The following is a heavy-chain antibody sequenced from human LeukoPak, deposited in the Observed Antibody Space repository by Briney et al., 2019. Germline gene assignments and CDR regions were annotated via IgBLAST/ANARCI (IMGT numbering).Heavy chain of an antibody. V-gene: IGHV1-46*01. D-gene: IGHD4-11*01. CDR3: ARVDADASTETTNYFDY. CDR1: GYTFTSYG. Sequence: GASVKVSCKASGYTFTSYGISWVRQAPGQGLEWMGVINPSIGYTTYAQKFQGRVTMTRDMSTTTVYMELSSLRSGDTAVYYCARVDADASTETTNYFDYWGQGTLVAVSS. J-gene: IGHJ4*02. CDR2: INPSIGYT.